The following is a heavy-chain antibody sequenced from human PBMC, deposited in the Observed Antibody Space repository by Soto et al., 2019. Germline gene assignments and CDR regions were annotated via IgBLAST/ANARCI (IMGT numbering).Heavy chain of an antibody. Sequence: SGPTLVNPTQTLTLTCTFSGFSLSTSGVGVGWIRQPPGKALEWLALIYWNDDKRYSPSLKSRLTITKDTSKNQVVLTMTTMDPVDTATYSCAHIWSYECAFDIWGKGTMVTVSS. V-gene: IGHV2-5*01. CDR1: GFSLSTSGVG. D-gene: IGHD1-26*01. J-gene: IGHJ3*02. CDR3: AHIWSYECAFDI. CDR2: IYWNDDK.